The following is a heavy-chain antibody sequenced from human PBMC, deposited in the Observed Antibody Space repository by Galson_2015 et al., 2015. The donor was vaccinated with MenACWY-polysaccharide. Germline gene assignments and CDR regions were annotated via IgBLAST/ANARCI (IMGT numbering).Heavy chain of an antibody. J-gene: IGHJ4*02. CDR1: GFTFSSYA. CDR3: AKDYRSYYASGTYWAY. Sequence: LRLSCAASGFTFSSYALTWVRQAPGKGLEWVSGISASGGSTYYADSVKGRFTISRDNSKNTLYLQMISLRAEDTAVYYCAKDYRSYYASGTYWAYWGQGTLVTVSS. CDR2: ISASGGST. V-gene: IGHV3-23*01. D-gene: IGHD3-10*01.